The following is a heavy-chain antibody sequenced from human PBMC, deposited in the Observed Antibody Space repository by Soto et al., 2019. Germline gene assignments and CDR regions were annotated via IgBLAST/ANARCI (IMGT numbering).Heavy chain of an antibody. J-gene: IGHJ4*02. CDR1: GFTFSDYY. V-gene: IGHV3-11*03. CDR2: ISTSSSSYT. D-gene: IGHD3-10*01. CDR3: ARSPQGVRGAPVVLFDY. Sequence: PGGSLRLSCAASGFTFSDYYMSWIRQAPGKGLEWLSYISTSSSSYTNYADSVKGRFTVSRDNAKNSLYLQMNSLRTEDTAVYYCARSPQGVRGAPVVLFDYWGQGTLVTVSS.